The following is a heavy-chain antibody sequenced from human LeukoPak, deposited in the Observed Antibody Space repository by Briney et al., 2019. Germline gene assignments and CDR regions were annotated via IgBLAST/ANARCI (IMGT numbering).Heavy chain of an antibody. CDR1: GFTFSSYA. D-gene: IGHD6-19*01. Sequence: GGSLRLSCAASGFTFSSYAMHWVRQAPGKGLEWLAVISYDGSNKYYADSVKGRFTISRDNSKNTLYLQMNSLRAEDTAVYYCARDPSGWYRGYFDYWGQGTLVTVSS. CDR3: ARDPSGWYRGYFDY. J-gene: IGHJ4*02. V-gene: IGHV3-30*04. CDR2: ISYDGSNK.